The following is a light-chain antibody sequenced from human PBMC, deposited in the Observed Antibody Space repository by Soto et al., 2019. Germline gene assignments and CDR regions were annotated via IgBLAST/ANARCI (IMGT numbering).Light chain of an antibody. Sequence: QSALTQPASVSGSPGQSITIYCTGTSSDVGGYNYVSWYQQHPGKAPKLMIYDVSNRPSGVSNRFSGSKSGNTASLTISGLQAEEEADYYCSSYTSSSTRVFGGGTNLTVL. J-gene: IGLJ2*01. CDR1: SSDVGGYNY. V-gene: IGLV2-14*01. CDR2: DVS. CDR3: SSYTSSSTRV.